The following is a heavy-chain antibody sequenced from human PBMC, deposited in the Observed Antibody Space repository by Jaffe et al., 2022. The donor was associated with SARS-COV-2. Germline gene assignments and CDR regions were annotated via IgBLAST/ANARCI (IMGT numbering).Heavy chain of an antibody. J-gene: IGHJ4*02. D-gene: IGHD2-15*01. CDR2: IYYSGST. Sequence: QVQLQESGPGLVKPSQTLSLTCTVSGGSISSGDYYWSWIRQPPGKGLEWIGYIYYSGSTYYNPSLKSRVTISVDTSKNQFSLKLSSVTAADTAVYYCARGYCSGGSCYSGVGVWGIIDYWGQGTLVTVSS. CDR3: ARGYCSGGSCYSGVGVWGIIDY. CDR1: GGSISSGDYY. V-gene: IGHV4-30-4*01.